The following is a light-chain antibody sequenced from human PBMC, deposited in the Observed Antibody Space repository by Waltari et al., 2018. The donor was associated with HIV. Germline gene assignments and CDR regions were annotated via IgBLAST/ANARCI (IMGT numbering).Light chain of an antibody. J-gene: IGLJ2*01. CDR1: SGDVGGHNY. V-gene: IGLV2-14*01. CDR2: EVT. CDR3: SSYTRLTTSHVV. Sequence: QSALTQPASVSGSLGQSITISCTGSSGDVGGHNYVSWYQHLPGKAPSLITYEVTHRPSVVSYRFSGSKSGNTASLTISGLQAEDEADYFCSSYTRLTTSHVVFGGGTKLTVL.